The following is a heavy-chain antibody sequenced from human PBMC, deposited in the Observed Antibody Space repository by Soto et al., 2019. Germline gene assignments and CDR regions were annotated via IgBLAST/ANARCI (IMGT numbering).Heavy chain of an antibody. Sequence: SETLSLTCAVSGDSISGNNWWSWVRQSTGKGLEGIGEIYHTGKATYNPSLKTLVTMSVDKSKIQFSLEVRSVTAADKSVYFCSHGQLMGHYCSELDFWGPGTLVTVSS. CDR3: SHGQLMGHYCSELDF. D-gene: IGHD1-1*01. V-gene: IGHV4-4*02. J-gene: IGHJ4*02. CDR1: GDSISGNNW. CDR2: IYHTGKA.